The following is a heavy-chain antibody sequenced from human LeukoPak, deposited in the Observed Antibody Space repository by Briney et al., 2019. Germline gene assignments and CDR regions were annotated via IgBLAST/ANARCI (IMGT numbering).Heavy chain of an antibody. CDR1: GGTFSSYA. CDR3: AREWEDGHFDY. Sequence: ASVKVSCKTSGGTFSSYAISWVRQAPGQGLEWMGGIIPIFGTANYAQKFQGRVTITADESTSTAYMELSSLRSEDTAVYYCAREWEDGHFDYWGQGTLVTVSS. V-gene: IGHV1-69*13. J-gene: IGHJ4*02. CDR2: IIPIFGTA. D-gene: IGHD1-26*01.